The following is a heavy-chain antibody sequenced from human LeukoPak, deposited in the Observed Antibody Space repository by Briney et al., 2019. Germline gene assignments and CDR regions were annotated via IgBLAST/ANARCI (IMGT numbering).Heavy chain of an antibody. V-gene: IGHV3-43*02. CDR1: GFTFDDYA. D-gene: IGHD3-9*01. Sequence: GGSLRLSCAASGFTFDDYAMHWVRQAPGKGLEWVSLISGDGGSTYYTDSVKGRFTISRDNAKNSLYLQMNSLRAEDTALYYCARRLRYFGFYYWGQGTLVTVSS. J-gene: IGHJ4*02. CDR2: ISGDGGST. CDR3: ARRLRYFGFYY.